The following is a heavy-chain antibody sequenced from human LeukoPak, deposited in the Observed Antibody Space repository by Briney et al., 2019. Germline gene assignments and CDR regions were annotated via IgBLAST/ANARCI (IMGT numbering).Heavy chain of an antibody. J-gene: IGHJ4*02. CDR3: ARLGDIVVVPAAIPDY. D-gene: IGHD2-2*02. CDR1: GGSISSSSYY. V-gene: IGHV4-39*01. CDR2: IYYSGST. Sequence: SETLSLTCTVSGGSISSSSYYWGWIRQPPGKGLEWMGSIYYSGSTYYNPSLKSRVTISVDTSKNQFSLKLSSVTAADTAVYCCARLGDIVVVPAAIPDYWGQGTLVTVSS.